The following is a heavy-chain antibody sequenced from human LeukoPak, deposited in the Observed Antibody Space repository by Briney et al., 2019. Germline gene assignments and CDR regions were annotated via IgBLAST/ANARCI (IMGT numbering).Heavy chain of an antibody. CDR3: TAEEVVPAASRGYYYYGMDV. D-gene: IGHD2-2*01. CDR1: GFTFSNAW. CDR2: IKSKTDGGTT. V-gene: IGHV3-15*01. Sequence: GGSLRLSCAASGFTFSNAWMSWVRQAPGKGLEWVGRIKSKTDGGTTDYAAPVKGRFTISRDDSKNTLYLQMNILKTDDTAVYYSTAEEVVPAASRGYYYYGMDVWGQGTTVTVSS. J-gene: IGHJ6*02.